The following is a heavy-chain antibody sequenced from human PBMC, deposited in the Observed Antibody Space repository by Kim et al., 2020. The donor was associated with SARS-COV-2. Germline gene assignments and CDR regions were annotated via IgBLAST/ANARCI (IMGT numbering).Heavy chain of an antibody. V-gene: IGHV1-69*13. CDR1: GGTFSSYA. Sequence: SVKVSCKASGGTFSSYAISWVRQAPGQGLEWMGGIIPILGTANYAQKFQGRVTITADESTSTAYMELSSLRSEDTAVYYCARGQFVSGYDFNYYYYGMDVWGQGTTVTVSS. CDR3: ARGQFVSGYDFNYYYYGMDV. D-gene: IGHD5-12*01. J-gene: IGHJ6*02. CDR2: IIPILGTA.